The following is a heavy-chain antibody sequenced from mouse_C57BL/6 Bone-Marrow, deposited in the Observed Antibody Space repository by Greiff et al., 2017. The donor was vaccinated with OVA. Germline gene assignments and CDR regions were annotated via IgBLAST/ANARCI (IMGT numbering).Heavy chain of an antibody. V-gene: IGHV1-50*01. Sequence: QVQLQQPGAELVKPGASVKLSCKASGYTFTSYWMQWVKQRPGQGLEWIGEIDPSDSYTNYNQKFKGKATLTEDTSSSTAYMQLSSLTSEDSAVYYCERGSSGYVSYFDYWGQGTTLTVSS. CDR3: ERGSSGYVSYFDY. CDR1: GYTFTSYW. D-gene: IGHD3-2*02. J-gene: IGHJ2*01. CDR2: IDPSDSYT.